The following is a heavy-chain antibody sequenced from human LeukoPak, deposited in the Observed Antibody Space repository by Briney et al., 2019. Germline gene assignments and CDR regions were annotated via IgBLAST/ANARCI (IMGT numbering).Heavy chain of an antibody. CDR3: GRVIVYYYDSSGYLDAFDI. Sequence: PETLSLTCTVSGGSISSYYWSWIRQPPGKGPEWIGYIYYRGSTNYNPSLKSRVTISVDTSKNQFSLKLSSVTAADTAVYYSGRVIVYYYDSSGYLDAFDIWGQGTMVTVSS. D-gene: IGHD3-22*01. V-gene: IGHV4-59*01. CDR1: GGSISSYY. J-gene: IGHJ3*02. CDR2: IYYRGST.